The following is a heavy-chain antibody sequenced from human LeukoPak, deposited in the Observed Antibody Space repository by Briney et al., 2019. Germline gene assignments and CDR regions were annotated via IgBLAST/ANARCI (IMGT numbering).Heavy chain of an antibody. CDR2: ISSSSSYI. V-gene: IGHV3-21*04. D-gene: IGHD6-6*01. J-gene: IGHJ6*02. CDR1: GFTFSSYS. Sequence: PGGSLRLSCAASGFTFSSYSMNWVRQAPGKGLEWVSSISSSSSYIYYADSVKGRFTISRDNAKNSLYLQMNSLRAEDTAVYYCARAGAARPTAPTYYYYGMDVWGQGTTVTVSS. CDR3: ARAGAARPTAPTYYYYGMDV.